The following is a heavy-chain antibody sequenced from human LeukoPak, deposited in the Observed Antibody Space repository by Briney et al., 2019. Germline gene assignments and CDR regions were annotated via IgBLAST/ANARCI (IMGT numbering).Heavy chain of an antibody. CDR2: IYTSGST. D-gene: IGHD4-17*01. J-gene: IGHJ6*03. Sequence: SETLSLTCTVSGGSISSYYWSWIRQPAGKGLEWIGRIYTSGSTNYNPSLKSRVTMSVDTSKNQFSLKLSSVTAADTAVYYCAREVWYGDYFSYYYYYMDVWGKGTTVTISS. CDR3: AREVWYGDYFSYYYYYMDV. V-gene: IGHV4-4*07. CDR1: GGSISSYY.